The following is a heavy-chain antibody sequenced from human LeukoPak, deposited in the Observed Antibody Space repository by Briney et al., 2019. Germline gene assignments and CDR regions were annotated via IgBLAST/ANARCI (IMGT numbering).Heavy chain of an antibody. J-gene: IGHJ4*02. CDR3: ARDFIAAANTVGDY. CDR2: ISSSGSTI. D-gene: IGHD6-13*01. V-gene: IGHV3-11*04. CDR1: GFTFSDYY. Sequence: PGGSLRLPCAASGFTFSDYYMSWIRQAPGKGLEWVSYISSSGSTIYYADSVKGRFTISRDNAKNSLYLQMNSLRAEDTAVYYCARDFIAAANTVGDYWGQGTLVTVSS.